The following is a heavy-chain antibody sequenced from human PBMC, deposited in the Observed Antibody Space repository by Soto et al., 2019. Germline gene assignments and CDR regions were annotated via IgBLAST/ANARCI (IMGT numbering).Heavy chain of an antibody. CDR1: GGTFSSYT. V-gene: IGHV1-69*08. Sequence: QVQLVQSGAEVKKPGASVKVSCKASGGTFSSYTISWLRQAPGQGLEWMGRIIPILGIANYEQKFEGRVIIKPDKSTSTAYMELSSLRSEDTAVYYCERDLCGYDLHVYWGQGTLVTVS. CDR3: ERDLCGYDLHVY. D-gene: IGHD5-12*01. CDR2: IIPILGIA. J-gene: IGHJ4*02.